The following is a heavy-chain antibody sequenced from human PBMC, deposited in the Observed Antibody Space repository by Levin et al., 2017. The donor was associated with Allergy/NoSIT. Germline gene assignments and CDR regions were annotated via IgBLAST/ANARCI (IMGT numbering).Heavy chain of an antibody. CDR3: AREPPYGDYHEGYFQH. Sequence: GGSLRLSCAASGFTFSSYGMHWVRQAPGKGLEWVAVIWYDGSNKYYADSVKGRFTISRDNSKNTLYLQMNSLRAEDTAVYYCAREPPYGDYHEGYFQHWGQGTLVTVSS. J-gene: IGHJ1*01. V-gene: IGHV3-33*01. D-gene: IGHD4-17*01. CDR2: IWYDGSNK. CDR1: GFTFSSYG.